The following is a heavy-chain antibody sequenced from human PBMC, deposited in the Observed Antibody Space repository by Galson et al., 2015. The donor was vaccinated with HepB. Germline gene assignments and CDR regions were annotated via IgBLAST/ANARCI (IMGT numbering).Heavy chain of an antibody. CDR3: ARDDPPTSVAGTKAVRGRAFDI. J-gene: IGHJ3*02. Sequence: SVKVSCKASGYTFTSYYMHWVRQAPGQGLEWMGIINPSGGSTSYAQKFQGRVTMTRDTSTSTVYMELSSLRSEDTAVYYCARDDPPTSVAGTKAVRGRAFDIWDQGTMVTVSS. CDR2: INPSGGST. V-gene: IGHV1-46*03. D-gene: IGHD6-19*01. CDR1: GYTFTSYY.